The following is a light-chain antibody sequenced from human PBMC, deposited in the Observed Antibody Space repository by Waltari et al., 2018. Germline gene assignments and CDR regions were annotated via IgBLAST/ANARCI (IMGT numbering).Light chain of an antibody. V-gene: IGKV3-20*01. CDR2: CAS. Sequence: IALTQSPGSLSSSPGERVTLSCRASQSVSRALAWYQQKPGQAPRLLIFCASNRATGIPDRFSGSGSETDFSLTISRLEPEDFAVYYCQHYVRLPATFGRGTKVEIK. CDR3: QHYVRLPAT. J-gene: IGKJ1*01. CDR1: QSVSRA.